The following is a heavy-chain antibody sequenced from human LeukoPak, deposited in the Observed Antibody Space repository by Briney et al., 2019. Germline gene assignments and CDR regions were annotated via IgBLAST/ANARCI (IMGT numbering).Heavy chain of an antibody. Sequence: SETLSLSCTVSDGSISNSYWNWVRQPPGKGLEWLGYIYSSGSTNYNPSLKNRITLSIDTSKNQFSLRLTSVTAADTAVYYCANSYDGKVVPFDCWGQGSLVTVSS. CDR2: IYSSGST. CDR1: DGSISNSY. J-gene: IGHJ4*02. CDR3: ANSYDGKVVPFDC. D-gene: IGHD4-23*01. V-gene: IGHV4-4*09.